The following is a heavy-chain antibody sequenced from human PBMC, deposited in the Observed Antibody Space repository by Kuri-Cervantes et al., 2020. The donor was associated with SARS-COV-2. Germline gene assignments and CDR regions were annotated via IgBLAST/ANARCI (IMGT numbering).Heavy chain of an antibody. V-gene: IGHV1-2*02. CDR1: GYTFTGYY. D-gene: IGHD1-26*01. Sequence: ASVKVSCKASGYTFTGYYMHWVRQAPGQGLEWMGWINPNSGGTNYAQKFQGRVTITTDESTSTAYMELSSLRSEDTAVYYCARDHSGSNEGYYFDYWGQGTLVTVSS. CDR3: ARDHSGSNEGYYFDY. CDR2: INPNSGGT. J-gene: IGHJ4*02.